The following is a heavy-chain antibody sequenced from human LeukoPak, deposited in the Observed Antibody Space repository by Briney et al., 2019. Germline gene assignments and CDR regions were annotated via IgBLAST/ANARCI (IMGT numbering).Heavy chain of an antibody. Sequence: GASVKVSCKASGYTFTRYDIHWVRQATGQGLEWMGWMNPNSGNTGYTQKFQGRVTMTRNTSISTAYMELSSLRSEDTAVYYCARVHYGDSRFDPWGQGTLVTVSS. CDR3: ARVHYGDSRFDP. D-gene: IGHD4-17*01. CDR2: MNPNSGNT. CDR1: GYTFTRYD. V-gene: IGHV1-8*01. J-gene: IGHJ5*02.